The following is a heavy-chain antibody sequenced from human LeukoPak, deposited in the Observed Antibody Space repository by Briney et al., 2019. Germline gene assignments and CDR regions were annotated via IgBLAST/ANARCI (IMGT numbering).Heavy chain of an antibody. D-gene: IGHD5-12*01. Sequence: SETLSLTCTVSGGSISNFYWNWIRQPAGKGLEWIGRIYSGEDTNYNPSLKSRVSLSVDTSNNQFSLKLNSVTAADTAVYYCAREATESGYPYYVDYWGQGILVTVSS. CDR3: AREATESGYPYYVDY. V-gene: IGHV4-4*07. J-gene: IGHJ4*02. CDR1: GGSISNFY. CDR2: IYSGEDT.